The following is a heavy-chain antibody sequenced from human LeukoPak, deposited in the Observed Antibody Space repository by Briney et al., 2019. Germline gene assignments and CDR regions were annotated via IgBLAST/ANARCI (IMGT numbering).Heavy chain of an antibody. V-gene: IGHV1-18*01. D-gene: IGHD2-15*01. CDR2: ISAYNGNT. CDR1: GYTFTSYG. Sequence: ASVKVSCKASGYTFTSYGISWVRQAPGQGLEWMGWISAYNGNTNYAQKLQGRVTMTTDTSTSTAYMELRSLRSDDTAVYYCERDSDCSGDSCYVNWFDPWGQGTLVTVSS. CDR3: ERDSDCSGDSCYVNWFDP. J-gene: IGHJ5*02.